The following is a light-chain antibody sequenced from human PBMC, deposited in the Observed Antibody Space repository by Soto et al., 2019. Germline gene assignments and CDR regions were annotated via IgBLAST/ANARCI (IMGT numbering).Light chain of an antibody. V-gene: IGKV1-5*03. J-gene: IGKJ1*01. Sequence: DIQMTQSPFTLSASVGDRVTISCRASQSISSWLAWYQQKPGSAPKLLMYQASTLQTGVPSRFSGSGSGTEFTLTISSLQPDDFATYYCQQYNGYPWTFGQGTKVEIK. CDR2: QAS. CDR3: QQYNGYPWT. CDR1: QSISSW.